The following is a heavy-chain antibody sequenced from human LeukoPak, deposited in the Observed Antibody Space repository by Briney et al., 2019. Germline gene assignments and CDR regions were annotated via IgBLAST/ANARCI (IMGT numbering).Heavy chain of an antibody. CDR3: ARQVAVVEPTDPNWFDS. CDR2: IFYNGRT. V-gene: IGHV4-39*07. CDR1: GDSIGRSTYY. Sequence: SETLSLTCNVSGDSIGRSTYYWGWVRQTPEKGLEWIGSIFYNGRTYYTPSLQSRVIMSLDTSKNQFSLRLTSVTAADTAVYYCARQVAVVEPTDPNWFDSWGQGTLVTVSS. J-gene: IGHJ5*01. D-gene: IGHD2-21*01.